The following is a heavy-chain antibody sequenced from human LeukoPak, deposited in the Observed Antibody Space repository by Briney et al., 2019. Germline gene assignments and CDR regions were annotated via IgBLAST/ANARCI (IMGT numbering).Heavy chain of an antibody. Sequence: GGSLRLSCAASGFTFRNYGMHWVRQAPGKGLEWVAFIGDDGTNKNYADSVKGRFTISRDNSKNTLYLQMNSLRAEDTAVYYCATGGSLTTVTHFDYWGQGTLVTVSS. D-gene: IGHD4-17*01. V-gene: IGHV3-30*02. CDR1: GFTFRNYG. CDR3: ATGGSLTTVTHFDY. J-gene: IGHJ4*02. CDR2: IGDDGTNK.